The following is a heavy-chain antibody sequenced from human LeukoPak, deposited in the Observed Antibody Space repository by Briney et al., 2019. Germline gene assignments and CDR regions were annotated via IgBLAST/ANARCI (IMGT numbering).Heavy chain of an antibody. CDR1: GFTFRTYA. Sequence: GGSLRLSCAASGFTFRTYAMHWVRQAPGKGLEYVSAISSDGGSTYYANSVKGRFTISRDNSKNTLYLQMGSLRVEDMAVYYCARSGYCSSTSCRRAFDYWGQGTLVTVSS. J-gene: IGHJ4*02. D-gene: IGHD2-2*01. CDR3: ARSGYCSSTSCRRAFDY. CDR2: ISSDGGST. V-gene: IGHV3-64*01.